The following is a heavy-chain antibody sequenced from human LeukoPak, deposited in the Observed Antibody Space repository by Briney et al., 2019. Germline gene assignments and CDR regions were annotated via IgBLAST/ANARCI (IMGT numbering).Heavy chain of an antibody. CDR2: ISYDGSNK. Sequence: GGSLRLSCAASGFTFSSYAMHWVRQAPGKGLEWVAVISYDGSNKYYADSVKGRFTISRDNSKNTLYLQMNSLRAEDTAVYYCASGTTSPYWGQGTLVTVSS. J-gene: IGHJ4*02. CDR3: ASGTTSPY. CDR1: GFTFSSYA. D-gene: IGHD1-1*01. V-gene: IGHV3-30*01.